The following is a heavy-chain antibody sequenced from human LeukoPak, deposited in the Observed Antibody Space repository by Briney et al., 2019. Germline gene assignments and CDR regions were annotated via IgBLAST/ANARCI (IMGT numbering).Heavy chain of an antibody. V-gene: IGHV3-23*01. CDR3: AKDASPYYYDSSGLRNWFDP. D-gene: IGHD3-22*01. J-gene: IGHJ5*02. CDR1: EFSLRSYT. Sequence: QPGGSLRLSCGDSEFSLRSYTMNWVRQAPGKGLEWVSGISAYGGSTYYADSVKGRFTISRDDSNNTLYLQMDSLGTEDTAVYYCAKDASPYYYDSSGLRNWFDPWGQGTLVTVSS. CDR2: ISAYGGST.